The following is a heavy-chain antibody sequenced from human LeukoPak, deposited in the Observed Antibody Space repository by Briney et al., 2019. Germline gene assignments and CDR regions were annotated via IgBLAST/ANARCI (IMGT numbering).Heavy chain of an antibody. CDR1: GFTFSSYS. D-gene: IGHD6-13*01. Sequence: PGGSLRLSCAASGFTFSSYSMNWVRQAPGKGLEWVSSISSSSSYIYYADSVKGRFTISRDNAKNSLYLQMNSLRAEDTAVYYCARDSSSSCPFDYWGQGTLVTVSS. V-gene: IGHV3-21*01. CDR2: ISSSSSYI. CDR3: ARDSSSSCPFDY. J-gene: IGHJ4*02.